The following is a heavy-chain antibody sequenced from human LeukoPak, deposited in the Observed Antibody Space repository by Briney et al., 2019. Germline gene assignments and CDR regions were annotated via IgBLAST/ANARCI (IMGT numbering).Heavy chain of an antibody. CDR3: AREALENRGWFDP. CDR1: GGSFSCGIYY. CDR2: IYTSDST. J-gene: IGHJ5*02. Sequence: SETLSLTCTVSGGSFSCGIYYWSWIRQSAAKGLEWIGRIYTSDSTFYNPSFKSRVTISLDTSMNQFFLKLTSMTVADTAVYYCAREALENRGWFDPWGQGTLVTVSS. D-gene: IGHD1-14*01. V-gene: IGHV4-61*02.